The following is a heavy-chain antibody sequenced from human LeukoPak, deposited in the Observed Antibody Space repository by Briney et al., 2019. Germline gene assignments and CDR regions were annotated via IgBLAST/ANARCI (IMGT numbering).Heavy chain of an antibody. CDR1: GGTFSSYA. CDR2: IIPIFGTA. V-gene: IGHV1-69*05. CDR3: ARGADYGGNSVWFDP. Sequence: SVKVSCKASGGTFSSYAISWVRQAPGQGLESMVGIIPIFGTANYAQKFQGRVTITTDESTSTAYMELSSLRSEDTAVYYCARGADYGGNSVWFDPWGQGTLVTVSS. J-gene: IGHJ5*02. D-gene: IGHD4-23*01.